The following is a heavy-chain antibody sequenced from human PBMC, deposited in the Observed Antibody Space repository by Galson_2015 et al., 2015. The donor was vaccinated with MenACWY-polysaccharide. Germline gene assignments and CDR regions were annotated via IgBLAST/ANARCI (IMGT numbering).Heavy chain of an antibody. CDR3: TRDPSDGYNYDMDV. CDR1: ALTFSSYW. Sequence: SLRLSCAASALTFSSYWLSWVRQAPGKGLEWVANINLDGRDKYYVASVKGRFTISRDDATNSLYLQMDSPTADDTAVYFCTRDPSDGYNYDMDVWGQGTTVTVSS. V-gene: IGHV3-7*01. CDR2: INLDGRDK. J-gene: IGHJ6*02. D-gene: IGHD5-24*01.